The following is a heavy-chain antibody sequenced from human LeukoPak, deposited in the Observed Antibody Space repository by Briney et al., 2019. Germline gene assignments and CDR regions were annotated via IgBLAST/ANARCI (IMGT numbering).Heavy chain of an antibody. V-gene: IGHV3-21*01. Sequence: PGGSLTLSCAASGFTFSSYSINWVRQAPGKGLEWVSSISSSSSYIYYADSVKGRFTISRDNAKKSLYLQMNSLRAEDTAVYCCARDSSPTPRPWYSSSWYWFDPWGQGTLVTVSS. D-gene: IGHD6-13*01. CDR1: GFTFSSYS. CDR2: ISSSSSYI. CDR3: ARDSSPTPRPWYSSSWYWFDP. J-gene: IGHJ5*02.